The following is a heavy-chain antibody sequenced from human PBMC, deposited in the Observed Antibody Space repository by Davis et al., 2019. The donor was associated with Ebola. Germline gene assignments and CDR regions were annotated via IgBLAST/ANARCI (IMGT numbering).Heavy chain of an antibody. CDR2: VFHSGST. CDR1: GDSISSRNW. CDR3: ARYFDWLGFDY. D-gene: IGHD3-9*01. J-gene: IGHJ4*02. Sequence: MPSETLSLTCAVSGDSISSRNWWSWVRQSAGKGLEWIGYVFHSGSTFYNPSLKSRVTISVDPSKNEFSLNLNSVTAADTAVYYCARYFDWLGFDYWGQGTLVTVSS. V-gene: IGHV4-4*02.